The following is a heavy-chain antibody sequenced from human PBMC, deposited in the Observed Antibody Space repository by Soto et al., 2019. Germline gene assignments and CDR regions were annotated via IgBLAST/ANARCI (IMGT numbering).Heavy chain of an antibody. CDR3: AKDRYGPLRLGELSGGMDV. V-gene: IGHV3-30*18. CDR1: GFTFSSYG. J-gene: IGHJ6*02. D-gene: IGHD3-16*02. Sequence: GGSLRLSCAASGFTFSSYGMHWVRQAPGKGLEWVAVISYDGSNKYYADSVKGRFTISRDNSQNTLYLQMNSLRAEDTAVYYCAKDRYGPLRLGELSGGMDVWGQGTTVTVSS. CDR2: ISYDGSNK.